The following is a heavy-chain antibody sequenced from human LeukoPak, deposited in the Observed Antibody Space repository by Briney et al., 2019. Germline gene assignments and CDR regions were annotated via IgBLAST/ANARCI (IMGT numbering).Heavy chain of an antibody. D-gene: IGHD6-19*01. J-gene: IGHJ6*03. Sequence: GGSLRLSCAASGFTFSSYSMNWVRQAPGKGLEWVSYISSSSSTIYYADSVKGRFTISRDNAKNSLYLQMNSLRAEDTAVYYCAREYSSGWSYYYYYYMDVWGKGTTVTVSS. CDR3: AREYSSGWSYYYYYYMDV. V-gene: IGHV3-48*01. CDR1: GFTFSSYS. CDR2: ISSSSSTI.